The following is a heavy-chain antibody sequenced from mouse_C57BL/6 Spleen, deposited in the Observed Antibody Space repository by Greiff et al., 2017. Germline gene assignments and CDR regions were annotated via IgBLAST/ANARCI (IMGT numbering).Heavy chain of an antibody. CDR1: GYTFTSYW. J-gene: IGHJ2*01. Sequence: QVQLQQPGAELVRPGTSVKLSCKASGYTFTSYWMHWVKQRPGQGLEWIGVIDPSDSYTNYNQKFKGKATLTVETSSSTAYMQLSSLTSEDSAVYYCASNYFDYWGQGTTLTVSS. CDR3: ASNYFDY. V-gene: IGHV1-59*01. CDR2: IDPSDSYT.